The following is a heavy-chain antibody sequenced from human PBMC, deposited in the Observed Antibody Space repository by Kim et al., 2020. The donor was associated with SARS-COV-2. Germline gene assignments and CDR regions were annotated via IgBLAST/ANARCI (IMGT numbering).Heavy chain of an antibody. CDR1: GFTFSSYG. V-gene: IGHV3-30*18. J-gene: IGHJ4*03. CDR2: ISYDGSNK. D-gene: IGHD2-15*01. CDR3: AKDGVPYCSGGSCYSHYFDV. Sequence: GGSLRLSCAASGFTFSSYGMHWVRQAPGKGLEWVAVISYDGSNKNYADSVKGRFTISRDNSKNTLYLQMNSLRAEDTAVYYCAKDGVPYCSGGSCYSHYFDVWGHGTLVTVSS.